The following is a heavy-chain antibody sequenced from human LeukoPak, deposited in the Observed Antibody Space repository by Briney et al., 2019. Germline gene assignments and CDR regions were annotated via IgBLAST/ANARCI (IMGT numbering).Heavy chain of an antibody. CDR1: GFTFSSYE. CDR2: ISSSGSTI. D-gene: IGHD4-23*01. V-gene: IGHV3-48*03. J-gene: IGHJ3*02. CDR3: ARDYGGNSDAFDI. Sequence: TGGSLRLSCAASGFTFSSYEMNWVRQAPGKGLEWVSYISSSGSTIYYADSVKGRFTISRDNAKNSLYLQMNSLRAEDTAVYYCARDYGGNSDAFDIWGQGTMVTVPS.